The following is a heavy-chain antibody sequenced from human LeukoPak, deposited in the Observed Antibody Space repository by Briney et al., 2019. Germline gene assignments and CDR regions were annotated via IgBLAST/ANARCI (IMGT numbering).Heavy chain of an antibody. CDR1: GFTFSSYA. Sequence: GGSLRLSCAASGFTFSSYAMSWVRQAPGKGLEWVSAISGSGGSTYYADSVKGRFTISRDNSKNTLYLQMNSLRAEDTAVYYCAKNYDSSGYYPLLYYFDYWGQGTLVTVSP. CDR2: ISGSGGST. J-gene: IGHJ4*02. V-gene: IGHV3-23*01. D-gene: IGHD3-22*01. CDR3: AKNYDSSGYYPLLYYFDY.